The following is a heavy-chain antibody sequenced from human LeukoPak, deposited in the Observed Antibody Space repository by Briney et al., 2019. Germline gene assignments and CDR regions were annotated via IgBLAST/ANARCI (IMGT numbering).Heavy chain of an antibody. Sequence: GGSLRLSCAASGFTFSSYSMNWVRQAPGKGLEWVSYISASSSTIYYADSVKGRFTISRDNAKNSLFLQMNSLRAEDTAVYYCARGFHRYSYDSGAYSIYWGQGTLVTVSS. CDR2: ISASSSTI. J-gene: IGHJ4*02. V-gene: IGHV3-48*01. CDR3: ARGFHRYSYDSGAYSIY. D-gene: IGHD3-22*01. CDR1: GFTFSSYS.